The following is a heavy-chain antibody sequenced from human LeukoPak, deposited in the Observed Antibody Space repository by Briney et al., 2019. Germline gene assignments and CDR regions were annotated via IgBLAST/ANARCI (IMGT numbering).Heavy chain of an antibody. V-gene: IGHV3-23*01. CDR1: GFTFSSYA. D-gene: IGHD3-10*01. J-gene: IGHJ4*02. Sequence: GGSLRRSCAASGFTFSSYAMNWVRQAPGKGLEWVSAIVGSGGSTYYADSVKGRFTISRDNSKNTLYLQMNSLRAEDTAVYYCAEGTERYREVSSFDSWGQGTQVTVSS. CDR3: AEGTERYREVSSFDS. CDR2: IVGSGGST.